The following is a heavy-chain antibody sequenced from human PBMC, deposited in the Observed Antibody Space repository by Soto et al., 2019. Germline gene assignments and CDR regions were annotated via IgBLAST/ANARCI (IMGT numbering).Heavy chain of an antibody. V-gene: IGHV3-64*01. Sequence: GGSLRLSCAASGFTFSSYAMHWVRQAPGKGLEYVSAISSNGGSTYYANSVKGRFTISRDNSKNTLYLQMGSLRAEDMAVYYCGRAKKGYYSSGFDYWGQGTLVTVSS. CDR1: GFTFSSYA. CDR3: GRAKKGYYSSGFDY. J-gene: IGHJ4*02. D-gene: IGHD6-19*01. CDR2: ISSNGGST.